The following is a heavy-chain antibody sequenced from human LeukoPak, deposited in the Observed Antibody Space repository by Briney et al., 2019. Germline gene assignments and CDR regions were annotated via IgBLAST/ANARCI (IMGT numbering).Heavy chain of an antibody. CDR3: AKVEQTRDYYYYYMDV. D-gene: IGHD5-24*01. V-gene: IGHV4-34*01. CDR1: GGSFSGYY. J-gene: IGHJ6*03. CDR2: INHSGST. Sequence: SETLSLTCAVYGGSFSGYYWSWIRQPPGKGLEWIGEINHSGSTNYNPSLKSRVTISVDTSKNQFSLKLRSMTAADTAVYYCAKVEQTRDYYYYYMDVWGKGTTVTVSS.